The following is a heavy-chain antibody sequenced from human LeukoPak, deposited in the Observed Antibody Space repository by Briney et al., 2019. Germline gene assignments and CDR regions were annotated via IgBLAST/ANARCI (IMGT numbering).Heavy chain of an antibody. J-gene: IGHJ4*02. CDR3: ARVNLHDYGAHFDY. V-gene: IGHV4-30-4*08. Sequence: SQTLSLTCTVSGGSISSGDYYWSWIRQPPGKGLKWIGYIYYSGSTYYNPSLKSRVTISVDTSKNQFSLKLSSVTAADTAVYYCARVNLHDYGAHFDYWGQGTLVTVSS. CDR1: GGSISSGDYY. CDR2: IYYSGST. D-gene: IGHD4-17*01.